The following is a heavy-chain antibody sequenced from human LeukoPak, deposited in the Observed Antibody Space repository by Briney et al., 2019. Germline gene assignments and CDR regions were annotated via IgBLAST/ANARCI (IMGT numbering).Heavy chain of an antibody. CDR2: ISSDGDNK. J-gene: IGHJ3*01. CDR1: GFTFSAYG. V-gene: IGHV3-30*18. CDR3: AKDLTTLFLASDV. D-gene: IGHD4-11*01. Sequence: GGSLRLSCAASGFTFSAYGMQWVRQAPGKGLEWVAVISSDGDNKYYANSVKGRFTISRDSSKNTLYLQMNSLRPEDTAVYSCAKDLTTLFLASDVWGLGTMVTVSS.